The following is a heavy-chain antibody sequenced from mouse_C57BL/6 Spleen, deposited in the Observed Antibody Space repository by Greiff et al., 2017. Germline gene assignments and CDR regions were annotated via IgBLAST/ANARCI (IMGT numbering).Heavy chain of an antibody. Sequence: VQLQQPGAELVRPGSSVKLSCKASGYTFTSYWMHWVKQRPIQGLEWIGNIDPSDSETHYNQKFKDKATLTVDKSSSTAYMQLSSLTSEDSAVYYCARWGAAQASLAYWGQGTLVTVSA. CDR1: GYTFTSYW. J-gene: IGHJ3*01. CDR2: IDPSDSET. D-gene: IGHD3-2*02. CDR3: ARWGAAQASLAY. V-gene: IGHV1-52*01.